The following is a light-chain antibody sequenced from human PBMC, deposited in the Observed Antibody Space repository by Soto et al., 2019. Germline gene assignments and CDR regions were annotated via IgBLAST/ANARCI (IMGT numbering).Light chain of an antibody. J-gene: IGKJ1*01. CDR1: QSVSSN. CDR2: GAS. Sequence: EIVMTQSPATLSVSPGERATLSCRASQSVSSNLAWFQQKPGQAPRLLIYGASTRDTGIPARFSGSGSGTEFTLTISSLQSEDFAVYHCQQYNKWPPTFGQVTKVEIK. V-gene: IGKV3-15*01. CDR3: QQYNKWPPT.